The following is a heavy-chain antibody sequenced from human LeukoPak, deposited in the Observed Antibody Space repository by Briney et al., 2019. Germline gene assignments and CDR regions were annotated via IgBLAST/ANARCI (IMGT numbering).Heavy chain of an antibody. J-gene: IGHJ6*02. CDR2: IYYSGST. CDR3: ASSTTHYSYGRVYYYYGMDV. Sequence: SETLSLTCTVSGGSISSYYWSWIRQPPGKGLEWIGYIYYSGSTNYNPSLKSRVTISVDTSKNQFSLKLSFVTAADTAVYYCASSTTHYSYGRVYYYYGMDVWGQGTTVTVSS. D-gene: IGHD5-18*01. CDR1: GGSISSYY. V-gene: IGHV4-59*08.